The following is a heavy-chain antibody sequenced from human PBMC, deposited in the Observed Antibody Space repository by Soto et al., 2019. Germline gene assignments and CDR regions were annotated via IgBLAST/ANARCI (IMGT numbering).Heavy chain of an antibody. D-gene: IGHD3-9*01. Sequence: QVQLQESGPGLVKPSETLSLTCTVSGGSISSYYWSWIRQPPGKGLEWIGYIYYSGSTNYNPSLQSRVPTSVHTSKNQFSLKLSSVTAADTAVYYCARGVDIWTGAENWFDPWGQGPLVTVSS. CDR3: ARGVDIWTGAENWFDP. CDR2: IYYSGST. CDR1: GGSISSYY. V-gene: IGHV4-59*01. J-gene: IGHJ5*02.